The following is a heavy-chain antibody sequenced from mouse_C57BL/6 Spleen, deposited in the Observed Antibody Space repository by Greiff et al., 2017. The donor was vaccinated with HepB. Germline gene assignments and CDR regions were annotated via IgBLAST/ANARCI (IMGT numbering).Heavy chain of an antibody. Sequence: VMLVESGAELVRPGTSVKMSCKASGYTFTNYWIGWAKQRPGHGLEWIGDIYPGGGYTNYNEKFKGKATLTADKSSSTAYMQFSSLTSEDSAIYYCARGYYYFDYWGQGTTLTVSS. J-gene: IGHJ2*01. CDR2: IYPGGGYT. V-gene: IGHV1-63*01. CDR1: GYTFTNYW. D-gene: IGHD2-14*01. CDR3: ARGYYYFDY.